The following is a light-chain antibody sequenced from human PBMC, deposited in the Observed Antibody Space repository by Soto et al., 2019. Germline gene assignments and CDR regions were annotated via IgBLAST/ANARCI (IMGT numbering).Light chain of an antibody. CDR3: SSYTSSSTFWV. J-gene: IGLJ3*02. Sequence: QSALTQPASVSGSPGQSITISCTGTSSDVGGYNYVSWHQQHPGKAPKLMIYDVSNRPSGVSNRFSGSKSGNTASLTISGLQAEDEADYYCSSYTSSSTFWVFGGGTKVTVL. V-gene: IGLV2-14*01. CDR1: SSDVGGYNY. CDR2: DVS.